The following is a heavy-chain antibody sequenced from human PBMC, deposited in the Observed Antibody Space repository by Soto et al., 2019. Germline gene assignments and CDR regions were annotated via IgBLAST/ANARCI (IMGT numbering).Heavy chain of an antibody. J-gene: IGHJ6*02. CDR2: IYYSGST. Sequence: QVQLQESGPGLVKPSQTLSLTCTVSGGSISSGGYYWSWIRQHPGKGLEWIGYIYYSGSTYYNPSLKSRVTISVDPSKNQFSLKLSSVTAADTAVYYCARDYDRYSPFQIYGMDVWGQGTTVTVSS. V-gene: IGHV4-31*03. CDR3: ARDYDRYSPFQIYGMDV. D-gene: IGHD1-26*01. CDR1: GGSISSGGYY.